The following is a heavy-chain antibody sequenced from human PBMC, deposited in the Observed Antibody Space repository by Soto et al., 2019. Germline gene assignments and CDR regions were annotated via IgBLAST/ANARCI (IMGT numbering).Heavy chain of an antibody. V-gene: IGHV4-34*01. CDR1: GGSFIGYY. Sequence: SETLALTCAVYGGSFIGYYWTWIRQPPGKGLEWIGEINHSGSTNYNPSLKSRVTISVDTSKNQFSLKLSSVTAADTAVYYCARGLKFPTDYWGQGTLVTV. CDR2: INHSGST. CDR3: ARGLKFPTDY. D-gene: IGHD2-21*01. J-gene: IGHJ4*02.